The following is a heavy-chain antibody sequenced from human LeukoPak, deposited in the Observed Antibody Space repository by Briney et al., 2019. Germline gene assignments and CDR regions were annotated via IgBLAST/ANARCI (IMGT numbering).Heavy chain of an antibody. CDR2: INWNGGST. V-gene: IGHV3-20*01. CDR1: GFTFDDYG. Sequence: PGGSLRLSCAASGFTFDDYGMSWVRQAPGKGLEWVSGINWNGGSTGYADSVKGRFTISRDNAKNSLYLQMNSLRAEDTALYHCARVGDSSSWYSYFDYWGQGTLVTVSS. CDR3: ARVGDSSSWYSYFDY. J-gene: IGHJ4*02. D-gene: IGHD6-13*01.